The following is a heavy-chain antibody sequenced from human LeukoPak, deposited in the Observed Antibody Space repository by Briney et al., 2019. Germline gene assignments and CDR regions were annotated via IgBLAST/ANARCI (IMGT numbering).Heavy chain of an antibody. V-gene: IGHV3-7*03. J-gene: IGHJ4*02. Sequence: GGSLRLSCVASGFTFRAYWMSWVRQAPGKGLEYMASIKQDGSESYYVDSVKGRFTISRDNAKDSLDLQMNNLRAEDTAVYYCAALIIGRPFDYWGQGTLVIVSS. D-gene: IGHD1-26*01. CDR2: IKQDGSES. CDR1: GFTFRAYW. CDR3: AALIIGRPFDY.